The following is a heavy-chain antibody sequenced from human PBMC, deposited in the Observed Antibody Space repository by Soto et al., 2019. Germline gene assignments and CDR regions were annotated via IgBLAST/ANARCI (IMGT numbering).Heavy chain of an antibody. V-gene: IGHV2-26*01. D-gene: IGHD6-19*01. Sequence: QVTLKESGPVLVKPTETLTLTCTVSGFSLNNPKMGVSWVRQPPGKALEWLALTFSNDEKSSITSLRSRITPSNDTNHSQVVLSLTSMDPADTGTYYCARPRKGWSAEYYYGLDVWGPGTTVTVSS. CDR2: TFSNDEK. J-gene: IGHJ6*02. CDR1: GFSLNNPKMG. CDR3: ARPRKGWSAEYYYGLDV.